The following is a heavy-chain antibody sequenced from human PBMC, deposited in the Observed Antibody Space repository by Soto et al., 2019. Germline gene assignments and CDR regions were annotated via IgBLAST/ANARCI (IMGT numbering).Heavy chain of an antibody. V-gene: IGHV4-30-2*01. J-gene: IGHJ4*02. CDR2: IYHSGST. Sequence: LTCAVSGGSISSGGYSWSWIRQPPGKGLEWIGYIYHSGSTYYNPSLKSRVTISVDRSKNQFSLKLSSVTAADTAVYYCASEVRGAPHYWGQGTLVTVSS. D-gene: IGHD3-10*01. CDR1: GGSISSGGYS. CDR3: ASEVRGAPHY.